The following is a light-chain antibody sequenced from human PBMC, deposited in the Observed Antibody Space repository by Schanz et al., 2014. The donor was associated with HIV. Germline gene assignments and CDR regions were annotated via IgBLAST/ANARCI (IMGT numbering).Light chain of an antibody. V-gene: IGLV2-8*01. CDR1: SSDVGGYNY. Sequence: QSALTQPPSASGSPGQSVTISCTGTSSDVGGYNYVSWYQQHPGKAPKLMIYEVSKRPSGVPDRFSGSKSGTSASLAITGLQSEDEADYYCQTWGTGIVVFGGGTKLTVL. CDR2: EVS. CDR3: QTWGTGIVV. J-gene: IGLJ2*01.